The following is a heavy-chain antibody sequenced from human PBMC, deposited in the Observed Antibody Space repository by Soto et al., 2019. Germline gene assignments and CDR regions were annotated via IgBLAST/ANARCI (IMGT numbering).Heavy chain of an antibody. CDR1: GGSISSYY. J-gene: IGHJ4*02. V-gene: IGHV4-59*01. Sequence: PSETLSLTCTVSGGSISSYYWSWIRQPPGKGLEWIGYIYYSGSTNYNPSLKSRVTISVDTSKNQFSLKLSSVTAADTAVYYCARETSRYYDSSGYYYGYFAYWGQGTLVTVSS. CDR3: ARETSRYYDSSGYYYGYFAY. CDR2: IYYSGST. D-gene: IGHD3-22*01.